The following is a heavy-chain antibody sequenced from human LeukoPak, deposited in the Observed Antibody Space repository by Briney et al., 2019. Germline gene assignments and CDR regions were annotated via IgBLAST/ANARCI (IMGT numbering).Heavy chain of an antibody. J-gene: IGHJ3*02. CDR1: GGTFSSYA. CDR3: ARDLMTTVTRRAFDI. Sequence: GASVKVSCKASGGTFSSYAISWVRQAPGQGLEWMGRIIPILGIANYAQKFQGRVTITADESTSTAYMELSSLRSEDTAVYYCARDLMTTVTRRAFDIWGQGTMVTVSS. D-gene: IGHD4-4*01. V-gene: IGHV1-69*04. CDR2: IIPILGIA.